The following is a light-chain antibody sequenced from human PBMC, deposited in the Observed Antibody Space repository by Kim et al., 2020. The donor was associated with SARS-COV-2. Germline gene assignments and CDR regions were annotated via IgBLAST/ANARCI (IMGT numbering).Light chain of an antibody. CDR1: RVVRIS. CDR2: DAA. J-gene: IGKJ4*01. Sequence: FPGESATLSCRASRVVRISLAWFQQTPARSPRLLIYDAAVRAAGIPDNVSRSGSVTDFTLTLGSLAPEDFAIYYCQQRGNWPPALTFGGGTKLEIK. CDR3: QQRGNWPPALT. V-gene: IGKV3D-11*03.